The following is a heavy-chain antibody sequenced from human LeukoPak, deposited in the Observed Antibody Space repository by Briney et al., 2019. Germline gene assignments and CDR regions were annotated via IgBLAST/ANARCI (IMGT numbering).Heavy chain of an antibody. D-gene: IGHD3-16*02. CDR2: INHSGRT. CDR1: GGSFSGYY. Sequence: SETLSLTCAVYGGSFSGYYWSWIRQPPGKGLEWIGEINHSGRTNYNPSLKSRVTISVDTSKNQFSLKLSSVTAADTAVYYCARGRDYVWGSYRYLDYWGQGPLVTVPS. CDR3: ARGRDYVWGSYRYLDY. V-gene: IGHV4-34*01. J-gene: IGHJ4*02.